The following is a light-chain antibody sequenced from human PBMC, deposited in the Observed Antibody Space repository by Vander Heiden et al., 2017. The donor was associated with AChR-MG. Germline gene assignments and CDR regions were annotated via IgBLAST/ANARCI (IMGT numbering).Light chain of an antibody. V-gene: IGKV1-39*01. Sequence: DILMTQSPSSLSASVGDRVTITCRASQSIGNYLNWYQQQRGEAPKLLIYTSSNLESGVPSRFSGSRSGTDFTLTISRLQPEDFSTYFCQQCEMIPRTFGPGTKVDF. CDR2: TSS. CDR3: QQCEMIPRT. CDR1: QSIGNY. J-gene: IGKJ3*01.